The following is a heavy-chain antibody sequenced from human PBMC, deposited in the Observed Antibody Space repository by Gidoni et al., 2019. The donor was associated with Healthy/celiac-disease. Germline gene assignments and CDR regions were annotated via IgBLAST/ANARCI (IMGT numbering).Heavy chain of an antibody. CDR3: ARAEDYYYYGMDV. Sequence: EVQLVESVVGLIQPGGSLRLSCASSGFTVSSNYMGWVRQAPGKGREWVSVIDSGGSTYYADSVKGRFTISRDNSKNTLYLQMNSLRAEDTAVYYCARAEDYYYYGMDVWGQGTTVTVSS. J-gene: IGHJ6*02. CDR2: IDSGGST. CDR1: GFTVSSNY. V-gene: IGHV3-53*01.